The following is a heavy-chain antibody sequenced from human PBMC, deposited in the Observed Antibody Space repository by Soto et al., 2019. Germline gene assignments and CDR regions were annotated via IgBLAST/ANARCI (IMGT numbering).Heavy chain of an antibody. V-gene: IGHV3-23*01. CDR3: AKDSEGATHLDY. Sequence: PGGSLRLSCAASGFTFSSYAMSWVRQAPVKGLEWVSAISGSGGSTYYADSVKGRFTISRDNSKNTLYLQMNSLRAEDTAVYYCAKDSEGATHLDYWGQGTLVTVSS. D-gene: IGHD1-26*01. J-gene: IGHJ4*02. CDR1: GFTFSSYA. CDR2: ISGSGGST.